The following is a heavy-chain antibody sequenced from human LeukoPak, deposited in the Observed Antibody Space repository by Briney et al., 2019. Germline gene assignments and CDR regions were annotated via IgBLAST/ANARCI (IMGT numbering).Heavy chain of an antibody. CDR2: ISGGSRTM. CDR3: ARVAYCSGGSCYSTVPLFDY. J-gene: IGHJ4*02. CDR1: GFTFTDYY. Sequence: GGSLRLSCAASGFTFTDYYMNWIRQAPGKGLEWVSSISGGSRTMHYADSVKGRFTTSRDNAKNSLFLQMNSLRAEDTAVYYCARVAYCSGGSCYSTVPLFDYWGQGTLVTVSS. V-gene: IGHV3-11*01. D-gene: IGHD2-15*01.